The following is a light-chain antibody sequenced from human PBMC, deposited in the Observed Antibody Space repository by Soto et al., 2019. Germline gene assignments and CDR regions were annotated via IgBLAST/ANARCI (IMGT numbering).Light chain of an antibody. CDR3: SSYTSSSTPYV. J-gene: IGLJ1*01. Sequence: QSVLTQPASVSGSPGQSITTSCTGTSSDVGGYNYVSWYQQHPGKAPKLMIYDVSNRPSGVSNRFSGSKSGNTASLTISGLQAEDEADYYCSSYTSSSTPYVFGTGTRSPS. CDR2: DVS. CDR1: SSDVGGYNY. V-gene: IGLV2-14*01.